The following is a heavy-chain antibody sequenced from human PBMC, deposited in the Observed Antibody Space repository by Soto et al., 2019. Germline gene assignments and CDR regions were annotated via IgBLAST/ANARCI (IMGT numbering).Heavy chain of an antibody. J-gene: IGHJ5*02. Sequence: GSLRLSCAVSGFVFGNYDMSWVRQAPGKGLEWVSGISGGGYRTHYADSVKGRFTISRDNSKNTLYLQMNSLTGEDTAFYYCAKDRPTQSSSIPTPPHRYDPWGQGTLVTVSS. CDR2: ISGGGYRT. V-gene: IGHV3-23*01. CDR3: AKDRPTQSSSIPTPPHRYDP. D-gene: IGHD2-2*02. CDR1: GFVFGNYD.